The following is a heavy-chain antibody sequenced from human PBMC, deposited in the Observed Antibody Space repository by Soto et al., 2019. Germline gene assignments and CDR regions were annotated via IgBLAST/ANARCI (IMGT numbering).Heavy chain of an antibody. J-gene: IGHJ3*02. CDR2: IYYSGST. Sequence: PSETLSLTCTVSGGSXSSYYWSWIRQPPGKGLEWIGYIYYSGSTNYNPSLKSRVTISVDTSKNQFSLKLSSVTAADTAVYYCARRYGYAFDIWGQGTMVTVSS. CDR3: ARRYGYAFDI. V-gene: IGHV4-59*01. D-gene: IGHD4-17*01. CDR1: GGSXSSYY.